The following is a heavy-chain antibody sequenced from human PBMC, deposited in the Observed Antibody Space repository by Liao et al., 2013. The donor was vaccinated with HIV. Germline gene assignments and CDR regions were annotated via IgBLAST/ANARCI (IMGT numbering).Heavy chain of an antibody. CDR1: GGSFSGFH. CDR3: ARGEGSSTSCPFGD. V-gene: IGHV4-34*01. Sequence: QVQLQQWGAGLLKPSETLSLTCAVYGGSFSGFHWSWIRQPPGKGLEWIGEINHSGSTNYNPSLKSRVTISVDTSKNQFSLKLSSVTAADTAVYYCARGEGSSTSCPFGDWGQGTLVTVSS. CDR2: INHSGST. D-gene: IGHD2-2*01. J-gene: IGHJ4*02.